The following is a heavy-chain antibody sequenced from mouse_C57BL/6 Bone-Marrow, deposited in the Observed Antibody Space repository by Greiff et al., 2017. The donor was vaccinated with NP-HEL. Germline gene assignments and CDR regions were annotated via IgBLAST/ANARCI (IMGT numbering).Heavy chain of an antibody. V-gene: IGHV1-18*01. CDR2: INPNNGGT. CDR1: GYTFTDYN. Sequence: EVQLQQSGPELVKPGASVTIPCKASGYTFTDYNMDWVKQSHGKSLEWIGDINPNNGGTIYNQKFKGKATLTVDKSSSTAYMELRSLTSEDTAVYYCARNHYWYFDVWGTGTTVTVSS. CDR3: ARNHYWYFDV. J-gene: IGHJ1*03.